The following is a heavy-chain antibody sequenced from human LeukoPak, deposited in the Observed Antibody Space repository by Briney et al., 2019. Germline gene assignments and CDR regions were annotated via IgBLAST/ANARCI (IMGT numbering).Heavy chain of an antibody. Sequence: PSETLSLTCTVSGASISSYYWSWIRQPPGKGLQWIGYIYYSGTTYYNPSLKSRVTISIDTSKNQFSLKLSSVTAADTAVYYCARVVMYSRFAYWGQGTLVTVSS. CDR2: IYYSGTT. CDR3: ARVVMYSRFAY. J-gene: IGHJ4*02. CDR1: GASISSYY. V-gene: IGHV4-30-4*08. D-gene: IGHD2-21*01.